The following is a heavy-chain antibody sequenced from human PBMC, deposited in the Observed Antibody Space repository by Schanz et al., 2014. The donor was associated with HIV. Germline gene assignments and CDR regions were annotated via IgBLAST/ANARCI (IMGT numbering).Heavy chain of an antibody. CDR1: GFSFSDYW. D-gene: IGHD6-19*01. CDR3: ARGVPAHSSGWYLDY. V-gene: IGHV3-74*01. CDR2: MNNDVSSR. Sequence: EVQLVESGGGLVQPGGSLTLSCAASGFSFSDYWMHWVRQVPGKGLLWVSRMNNDVSSRLYADSVKGRFTISRDNAKNTLYLQMNSLRDEDTAVYYCARGVPAHSSGWYLDYWGQGTLVIVSS. J-gene: IGHJ4*02.